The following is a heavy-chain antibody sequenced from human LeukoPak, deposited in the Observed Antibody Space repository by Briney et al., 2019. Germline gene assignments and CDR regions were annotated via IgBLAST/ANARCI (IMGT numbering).Heavy chain of an antibody. D-gene: IGHD5-24*01. Sequence: SETLSLTCAVYGESLNYYYRSWIRQSPGKGLEWIGDIFDGKTINYNPSLKSRVTISAATSSQQFSLNLKSVTAADTAVYFCASGAWATRLNSWAQGALVIVSS. CDR1: GESLNYYY. V-gene: IGHV4-34*12. CDR3: ASGAWATRLNS. CDR2: IFDGKTI. J-gene: IGHJ4*02.